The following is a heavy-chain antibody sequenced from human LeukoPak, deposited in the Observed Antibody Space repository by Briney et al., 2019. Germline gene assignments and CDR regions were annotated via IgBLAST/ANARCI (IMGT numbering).Heavy chain of an antibody. D-gene: IGHD1-1*01. CDR2: IWYDGSNK. CDR1: GFMFSRYT. V-gene: IGHV3-33*06. CDR3: AKDRAGTTLDY. J-gene: IGHJ4*02. Sequence: GGSLRLSCAASGFMFSRYTMNWVRQAPGKGLEWVAVIWYDGSNKYYADSVKGRFTISRDNSKNTLYLQMNSLRAEDTAVYYCAKDRAGTTLDYWGQGTLVTVSS.